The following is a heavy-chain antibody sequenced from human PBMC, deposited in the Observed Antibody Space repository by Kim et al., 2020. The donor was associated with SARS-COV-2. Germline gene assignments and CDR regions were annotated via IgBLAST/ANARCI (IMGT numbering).Heavy chain of an antibody. Sequence: GGSLRLSCAASGFTFSSYSMNWVRQAPGKGLEWVSSISSSSSYIYYADSVKGRFTISRDNAKNSLYLQMNSLRAEDTAVYYCARDLLAGYSYGFVGLPELGVYYYYGMDVWGQGTTVTVSS. V-gene: IGHV3-21*01. CDR3: ARDLLAGYSYGFVGLPELGVYYYYGMDV. J-gene: IGHJ6*02. CDR2: ISSSSSYI. D-gene: IGHD5-18*01. CDR1: GFTFSSYS.